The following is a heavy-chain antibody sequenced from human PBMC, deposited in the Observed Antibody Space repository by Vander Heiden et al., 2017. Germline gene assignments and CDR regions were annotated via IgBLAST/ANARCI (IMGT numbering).Heavy chain of an antibody. D-gene: IGHD3-3*01. J-gene: IGHJ4*02. CDR1: GFTSSTYA. CDR2: ISGSGSRT. CDR3: ANMGLDYDFWSGYPEADY. V-gene: IGHV3-23*01. Sequence: EVQLLESGGGLVQPGYSLRLSCVTSGFTSSTYATSWVRQAPGKGLEWVAGISGSGSRTYYGDSVKGRFTISRDESKNTLYLQMNSLRADDTAVYYCANMGLDYDFWSGYPEADYWGQGTLVTVSS.